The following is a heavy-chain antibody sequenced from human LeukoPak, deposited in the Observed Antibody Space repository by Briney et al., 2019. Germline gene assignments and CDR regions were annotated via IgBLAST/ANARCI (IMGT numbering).Heavy chain of an antibody. CDR1: GFTVSSNY. D-gene: IGHD2/OR15-2a*01. Sequence: GGSLRLSCAASGFTVSSNYMSWVRQAPGKGLEWVSVIYSGGSTYYADSVKGRFTISRDNSKNTLYLQMNSLRAEDTAVYYCARDLLSGYPYFDYWGQGTLVTVSS. CDR3: ARDLLSGYPYFDY. V-gene: IGHV3-53*01. J-gene: IGHJ4*02. CDR2: IYSGGST.